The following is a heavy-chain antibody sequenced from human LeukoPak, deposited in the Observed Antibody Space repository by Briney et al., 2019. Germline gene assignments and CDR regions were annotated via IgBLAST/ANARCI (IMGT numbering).Heavy chain of an antibody. V-gene: IGHV4-38-2*02. D-gene: IGHD2-15*01. CDR1: GYSISSGYY. CDR2: IYHSGST. Sequence: PSETLSLTCTVSGYSISSGYYWGWIRQPPGKGLEWIGSIYHSGSTYYNPSLKSRVTITVDTSKNQFSLKLSSVTAADTAVYYCASSPLMAAIDYWGQGTLVTVSS. CDR3: ASSPLMAAIDY. J-gene: IGHJ4*02.